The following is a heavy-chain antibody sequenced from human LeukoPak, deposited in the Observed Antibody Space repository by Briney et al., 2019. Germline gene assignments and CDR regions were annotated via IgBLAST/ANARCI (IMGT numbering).Heavy chain of an antibody. V-gene: IGHV4-39*07. CDR1: GGSISSSSYY. J-gene: IGHJ4*02. CDR3: ARGDGDY. CDR2: IYYSGST. Sequence: SETLSLTCTVSGGSISSSSYYWGWIRQPPGKGLEWIGSIYYSGSTYYNPSLKSRVTISVDTSKNQFSLKLSSVTAADTAVYYCARGDGDYWGQGTLVTVSS.